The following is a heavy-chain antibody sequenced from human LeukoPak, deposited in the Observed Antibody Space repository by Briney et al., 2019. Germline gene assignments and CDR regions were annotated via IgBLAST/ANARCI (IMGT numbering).Heavy chain of an antibody. Sequence: SETLSLTCAVYGGSFSGYYRSWIRQPPGKGLEWIGEINHSGSTNYNPSLKSRVTISVDTSKNQFSLKLSSVTAADTAVYYCARANSGYADYWGQGTLVTVSP. V-gene: IGHV4-34*01. CDR2: INHSGST. CDR3: ARANSGYADY. J-gene: IGHJ4*02. D-gene: IGHD5-12*01. CDR1: GGSFSGYY.